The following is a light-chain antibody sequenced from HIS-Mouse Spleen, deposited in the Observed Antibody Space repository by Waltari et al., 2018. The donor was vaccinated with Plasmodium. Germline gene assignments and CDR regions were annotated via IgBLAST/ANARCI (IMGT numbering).Light chain of an antibody. CDR1: SSDVGGYNY. V-gene: IGLV2-14*01. CDR3: SAYTSSSTVV. CDR2: EVR. J-gene: IGLJ2*01. Sequence: QSALTQPASVSGSPGQSIPISCTGTSSDVGGYNYVSWYQQHPGKAPKLMIYEVRKRPSGVSNRFSGSKSGNMASLTISGLQAEDEADYYCSAYTSSSTVVCGGGTKLTVL.